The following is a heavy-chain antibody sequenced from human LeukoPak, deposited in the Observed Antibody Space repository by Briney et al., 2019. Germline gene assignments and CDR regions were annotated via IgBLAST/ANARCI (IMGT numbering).Heavy chain of an antibody. J-gene: IGHJ4*02. CDR3: AKVLDYDSSGYYLDY. D-gene: IGHD3-22*01. CDR1: GFTFSSYA. Sequence: PGGSLRLSCAASGFTFSSYAMSWARQAPGKGLEWVSAISGSGGSTYYADSVKGRFTISRDNSKNTLYLQMNSLRAEDTAVYYCAKVLDYDSSGYYLDYWGQGTLVTVSS. V-gene: IGHV3-23*01. CDR2: ISGSGGST.